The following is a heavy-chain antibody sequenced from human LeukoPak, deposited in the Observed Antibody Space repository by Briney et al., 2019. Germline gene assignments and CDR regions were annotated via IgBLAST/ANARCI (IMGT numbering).Heavy chain of an antibody. CDR1: GGSISSGGYY. CDR2: ISYSGTT. Sequence: SETLSLTCTVSGGSISSGGYYWSWIRQPPGKGLEYIGYISYSGTTSYNPSLKSRVTISVDTSKNQFSLKLTSVTAADTAVYYCARDKGLPQAFDIWGQGTMVTVSS. V-gene: IGHV4-61*08. CDR3: ARDKGLPQAFDI. D-gene: IGHD5/OR15-5a*01. J-gene: IGHJ3*02.